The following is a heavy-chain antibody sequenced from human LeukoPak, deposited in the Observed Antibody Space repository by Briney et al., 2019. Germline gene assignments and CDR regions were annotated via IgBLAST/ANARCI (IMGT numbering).Heavy chain of an antibody. CDR2: INGNGGST. Sequence: GGSLRLSCAASGFTFSNAWMSWVRQAPGKGLEWVSTINGNGGSTYYADSVKGRFTISRDNSRNTLYLQMLSLRAEDTAVYYRAKHIGYNAYDSLDYWGQGTLVTVSS. CDR3: AKHIGYNAYDSLDY. CDR1: GFTFSNAW. D-gene: IGHD5-12*01. V-gene: IGHV3-23*01. J-gene: IGHJ4*02.